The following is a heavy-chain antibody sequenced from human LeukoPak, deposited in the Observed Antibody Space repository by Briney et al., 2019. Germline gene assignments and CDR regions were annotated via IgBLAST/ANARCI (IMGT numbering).Heavy chain of an antibody. Sequence: GGSLRLSCAASGFTFSSYAMHWVRQAPGKGLEWVAVISYDGSNKYYADSVKGRLTISRDNSKNTLYLQMNSLRAEDTAEYYCARASTGTYYYYGMDVWGQGTTVTVSS. CDR3: ARASTGTYYYYGMDV. CDR1: GFTFSSYA. V-gene: IGHV3-30-3*01. J-gene: IGHJ6*02. D-gene: IGHD4-17*01. CDR2: ISYDGSNK.